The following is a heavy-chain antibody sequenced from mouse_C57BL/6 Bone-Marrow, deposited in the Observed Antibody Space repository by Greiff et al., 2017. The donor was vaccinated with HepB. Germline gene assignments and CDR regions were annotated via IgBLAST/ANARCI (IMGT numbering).Heavy chain of an antibody. J-gene: IGHJ3*01. V-gene: IGHV1-81*01. Sequence: QVQLQQSGAELARPGASVKLSCKASGYTFTSYGISWVKQRTGQGLEWIGEIYPRSGNTYYNEKFKGKATLTADKSSNTAYMELRSLTSEDSAVYFCAPLYDYDNTFAYWGQGTLVTVSA. CDR2: IYPRSGNT. CDR3: APLYDYDNTFAY. D-gene: IGHD2-4*01. CDR1: GYTFTSYG.